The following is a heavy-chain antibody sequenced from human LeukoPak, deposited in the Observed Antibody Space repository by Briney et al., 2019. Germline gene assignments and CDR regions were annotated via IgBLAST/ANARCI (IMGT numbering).Heavy chain of an antibody. CDR3: AKREYDSGGYMMGY. J-gene: IGHJ4*02. CDR1: GFTFSSYA. CDR2: ISGSGGST. V-gene: IGHV3-23*01. D-gene: IGHD3-22*01. Sequence: GGSLRLSCAASGFTFSSYAMTWVRQAPGKGLEWVSGISGSGGSTYYADSVKGRFTISRDNSKNTLYLQMNSLRAEDTAVYYCAKREYDSGGYMMGYWRQGTLVIVSS.